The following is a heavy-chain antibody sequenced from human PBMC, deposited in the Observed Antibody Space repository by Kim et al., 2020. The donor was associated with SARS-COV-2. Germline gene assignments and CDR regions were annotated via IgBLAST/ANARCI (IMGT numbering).Heavy chain of an antibody. CDR1: GGSISSSSYF. J-gene: IGHJ4*01. CDR2: IFYARAT. Sequence: SETLSLTCTVSGGSISSSSYFWAWIRQPPGKGLEWIGSIFYARATYYNPSLKSRVTISVDTSENQFSLKLSSVTAADTAVHYCARHGKATITAFLGYWG. CDR3: ARHGKATITAFLGY. V-gene: IGHV4-39*01. D-gene: IGHD1-20*01.